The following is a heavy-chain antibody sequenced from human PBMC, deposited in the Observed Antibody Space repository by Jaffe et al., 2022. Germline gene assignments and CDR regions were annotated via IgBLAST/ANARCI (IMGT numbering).Heavy chain of an antibody. V-gene: IGHV4-38-2*01. J-gene: IGHJ4*02. CDR3: ARVPTNTVTTVDY. CDR2: IYHSGST. CDR1: GYSISSGYY. D-gene: IGHD4-17*01. Sequence: QVQLQESGPGLVKPSETLSLTCAVSGYSISSGYYWGWIRQPPGKGLEWIGSIYHSGSTYYNPSLKSRVTISVDTSKNQFSLKLSSVTAADTAVYYCARVPTNTVTTVDYWGQGTLVTVSS.